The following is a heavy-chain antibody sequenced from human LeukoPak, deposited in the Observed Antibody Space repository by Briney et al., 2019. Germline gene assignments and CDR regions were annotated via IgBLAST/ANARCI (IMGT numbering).Heavy chain of an antibody. CDR2: IYYSGST. Sequence: SETLSLTCTVSGGSISSYYWSWIRQPPGKGLEWIGYIYYSGSTNYNPSLKSRVTISVDTSKNQFSLKLSSVTAADTAVYYCASSYGGYSSGEDYFDYWGQGTLVTVSS. CDR1: GGSISSYY. CDR3: ASSYGGYSSGEDYFDY. V-gene: IGHV4-59*01. J-gene: IGHJ4*02. D-gene: IGHD6-19*01.